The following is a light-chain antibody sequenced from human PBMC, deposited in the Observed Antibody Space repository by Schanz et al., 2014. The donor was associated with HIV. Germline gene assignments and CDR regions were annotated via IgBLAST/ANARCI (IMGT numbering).Light chain of an antibody. Sequence: QSALTQPASVSGSPGQSITISCTGTSTDVGTYNLVSWYQQHPGTAPKFLIYDVSKRPSGVPDRFSGSKSGNTASLTVSGLQAEDEADYYCLSFDSSLSGWVFGGGTKLTVL. V-gene: IGLV2-23*02. CDR3: LSFDSSLSGWV. CDR1: STDVGTYNL. CDR2: DVS. J-gene: IGLJ3*02.